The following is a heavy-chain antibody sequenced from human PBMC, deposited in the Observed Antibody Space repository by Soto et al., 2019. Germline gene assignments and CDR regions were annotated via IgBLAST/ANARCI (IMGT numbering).Heavy chain of an antibody. Sequence: QVQLVQSGAEVKKPGSSVKVSCKASGGTFSSYAISWVRQAPGQGLEWMGGIIPIFGTANYAQKFQGRVTITAYKSTSTAYSELSSLRSDDTAVYYCAILGMNYPNSPGLDYWGQGTLVTVSS. CDR1: GGTFSSYA. CDR2: IIPIFGTA. D-gene: IGHD1-7*01. CDR3: AILGMNYPNSPGLDY. J-gene: IGHJ4*02. V-gene: IGHV1-69*06.